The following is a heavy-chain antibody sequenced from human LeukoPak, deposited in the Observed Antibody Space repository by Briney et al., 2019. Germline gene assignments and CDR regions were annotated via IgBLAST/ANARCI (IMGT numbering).Heavy chain of an antibody. CDR2: ISSSGTYI. D-gene: IGHD2-8*01. J-gene: IGHJ4*02. V-gene: IGHV3-21*01. CDR1: GFSFTSYS. CDR3: AGRYCSDGECPLDY. Sequence: GGSLRLSCAASGFSFTSYSMNWVRQTPGKGLEWVSSISSSGTYIYYADSVKGRFTISRDNTKNSLYLQMNSLRAEDTAVYYCAGRYCSDGECPLDYWGQGTLVAVSS.